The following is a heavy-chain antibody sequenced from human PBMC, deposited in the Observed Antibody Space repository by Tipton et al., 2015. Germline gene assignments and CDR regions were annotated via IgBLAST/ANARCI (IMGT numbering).Heavy chain of an antibody. CDR3: ARASAFDY. Sequence: SLRLSCEASGFTFSSYWMHWVRQAPGKGLVWVSRITADGSGTGYADSVQGRFTISRDNARNTLYLQMNSLRAEDTAVYYCARASAFDYWGQGTLVTVSS. CDR2: ITADGSGT. CDR1: GFTFSSYW. V-gene: IGHV3-74*01. J-gene: IGHJ4*02.